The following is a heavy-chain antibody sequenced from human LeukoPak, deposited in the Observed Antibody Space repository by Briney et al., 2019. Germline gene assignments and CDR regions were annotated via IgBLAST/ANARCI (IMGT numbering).Heavy chain of an antibody. Sequence: ASVKVSCKASGYTFTSYDINWVRQATGQGLEWMGWMNPNSGNTGYAQKFQGRVTMTRNTSISTAYMELSSLRSEDTAVYYCARGRSPYYYDSSGNYYYYYMDVWGKGTTVTISS. CDR2: MNPNSGNT. J-gene: IGHJ6*03. D-gene: IGHD3-22*01. CDR1: GYTFTSYD. CDR3: ARGRSPYYYDSSGNYYYYYMDV. V-gene: IGHV1-8*01.